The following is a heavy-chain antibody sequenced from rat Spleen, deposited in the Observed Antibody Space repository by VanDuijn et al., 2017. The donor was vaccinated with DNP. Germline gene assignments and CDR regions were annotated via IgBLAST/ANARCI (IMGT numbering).Heavy chain of an antibody. J-gene: IGHJ3*01. CDR2: ISTSGGST. Sequence: EVQLVESGGGLVQPGRSLKLSCAASGFTFSNYDMAWVRQAPTKGLEWVASISTSGGSTYYRDSVKGRFTISRDDAKNTLYLQMDSLRSEDTATYYCARQGMYTTDWFSYWGQGTLVTV. V-gene: IGHV5S13*01. CDR1: GFTFSNYD. D-gene: IGHD1-6*01. CDR3: ARQGMYTTDWFSY.